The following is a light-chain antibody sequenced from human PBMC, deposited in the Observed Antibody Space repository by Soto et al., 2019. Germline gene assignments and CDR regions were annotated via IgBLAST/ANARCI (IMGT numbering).Light chain of an antibody. V-gene: IGKV1-39*01. J-gene: IGKJ1*01. CDR1: QSISSY. CDR3: QQSYSTPPT. CDR2: AAS. Sequence: DIQMTQSPSSLSASVGDRVTIPSRASQSISSYLNWYQQKPGKAPKVLIYAASSLQSGVPSRFSGSGAGTDFTLTISSLQPEDFATYYCQQSYSTPPTFGQGTKVDIK.